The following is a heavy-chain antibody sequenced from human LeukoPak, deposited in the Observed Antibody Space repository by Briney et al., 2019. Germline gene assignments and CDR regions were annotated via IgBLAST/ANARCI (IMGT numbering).Heavy chain of an antibody. Sequence: GGSLRLSCAASGFTFSNAWMNWVRQAPGKGLEWVGRIKSRSDGGTADNAAPVKGRFTISRDDSKNTLYLLMSSLKTEDTAVYYCTTGSGFIDYWGQGTLVTVSS. J-gene: IGHJ4*02. CDR3: TTGSGFIDY. CDR2: IKSRSDGGTA. D-gene: IGHD6-19*01. V-gene: IGHV3-15*07. CDR1: GFTFSNAW.